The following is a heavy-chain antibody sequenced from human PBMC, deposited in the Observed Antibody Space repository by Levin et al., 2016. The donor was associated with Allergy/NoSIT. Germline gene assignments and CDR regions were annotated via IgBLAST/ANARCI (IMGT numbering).Heavy chain of an antibody. D-gene: IGHD4-23*01. Sequence: VRQAPGKGLEWVSSISSSSTIYYADSVKGRFTISRDNAKNSLYLQMNSLRAEDTAVYYCARVVPTVVTGVGGAPWAKPYYYYGMDVWGQGTTVTVSS. V-gene: IGHV3-69-1*01. J-gene: IGHJ6*02. CDR3: ARVVPTVVTGVGGAPWAKPYYYYGMDV. CDR2: ISSSSTI.